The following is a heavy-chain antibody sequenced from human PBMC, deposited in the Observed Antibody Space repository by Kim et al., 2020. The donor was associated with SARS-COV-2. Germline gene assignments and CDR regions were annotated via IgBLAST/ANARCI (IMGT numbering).Heavy chain of an antibody. CDR1: VFAISDHY. J-gene: IGHJ3*02. V-gene: IGHV3-72*01. D-gene: IGHD5-12*01. CDR3: SRGYSGVAIYAFDI. CDR2: SGNRADGYTT. Sequence: GGSLRLSCAATVFAISDHYIDWVRHSPGKGLEWVGRSGNRADGYTTEYAASVRDRFTLSRDDSKNSLYLQMNSLKSEDSAVYYCSRGYSGVAIYAFDIWGQGTKVTVS.